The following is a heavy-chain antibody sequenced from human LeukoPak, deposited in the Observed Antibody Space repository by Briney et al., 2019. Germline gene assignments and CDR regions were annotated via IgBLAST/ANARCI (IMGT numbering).Heavy chain of an antibody. CDR3: ARDRRWEPGDY. V-gene: IGHV4-59*06. J-gene: IGHJ4*02. D-gene: IGHD1-26*01. Sequence: SETLSLTCSVSGGSISSYYWSWIRQHPGKGLEWIGYIYYSGSTYYNPSLKSRVTISVDTSKNQFSLKLSSVTAADTAVYYCARDRRWEPGDYWGQGTLVTVSS. CDR2: IYYSGST. CDR1: GGSISSYY.